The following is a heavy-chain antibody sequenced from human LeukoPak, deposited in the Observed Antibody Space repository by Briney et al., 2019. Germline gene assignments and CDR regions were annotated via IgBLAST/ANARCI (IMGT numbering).Heavy chain of an antibody. J-gene: IGHJ3*01. CDR3: AGHSFDTVDASDV. Sequence: GESLKISCEASGFNFNNYWVGWVRQMPGKGLEWMGIIYPGDYDTRYGPSFQGHVTISVDKSISTAYLQWRSLRASDTAMYFCAGHSFDTVDASDVWGQGTIVTVSA. V-gene: IGHV5-51*01. CDR2: IYPGDYDT. D-gene: IGHD2-2*02. CDR1: GFNFNNYW.